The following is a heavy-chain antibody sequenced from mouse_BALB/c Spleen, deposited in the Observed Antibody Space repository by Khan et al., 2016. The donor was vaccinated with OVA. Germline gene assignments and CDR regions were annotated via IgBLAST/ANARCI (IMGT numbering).Heavy chain of an antibody. CDR1: GYTFTDYN. D-gene: IGHD1-1*01. V-gene: IGHV1-18*01. Sequence: EVQLQQSGPDLVKPGTSVIIPCKASGYTFTDYNMDWVKQSHGKSLEWIGDIDPDNGGTIYNLKFKDKATLTVDKSSSTAYMELRGLTSEDSAVYYCARSGYGSLGYWGQGTTLTVSS. CDR2: IDPDNGGT. J-gene: IGHJ2*01. CDR3: ARSGYGSLGY.